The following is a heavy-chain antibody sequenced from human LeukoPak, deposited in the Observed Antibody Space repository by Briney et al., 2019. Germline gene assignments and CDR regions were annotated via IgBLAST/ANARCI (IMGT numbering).Heavy chain of an antibody. CDR2: IYYSGST. J-gene: IGHJ4*02. V-gene: IGHV4-59*08. D-gene: IGHD6-19*01. CDR3: ARHRTFGSSGWGYYFDY. CDR1: GGSISSYY. Sequence: SETLSLTCTVSGGSISSYYWSWIRQPPGKGREWNGYIYYSGSTNHNPSLKSRVTISVDTSKTQFSPKLRSVTAADTAVSYCARHRTFGSSGWGYYFDYWGQGTLVTVSS.